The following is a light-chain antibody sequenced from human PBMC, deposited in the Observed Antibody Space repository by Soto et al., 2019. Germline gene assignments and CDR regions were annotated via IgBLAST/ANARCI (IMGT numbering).Light chain of an antibody. CDR2: DVS. CDR3: QQRSDWPLT. J-gene: IGKJ5*01. CDR1: QSVTSY. V-gene: IGKV3-11*01. Sequence: EIVLTQTPATLSLSPGERSTLSCMASQSVTSYLAWYQQKPGQAPRLLIYDVSNRASGIPARFSGSGPETDFTLTISSLEPEDFAVYYCQQRSDWPLTFGQGTRLEI.